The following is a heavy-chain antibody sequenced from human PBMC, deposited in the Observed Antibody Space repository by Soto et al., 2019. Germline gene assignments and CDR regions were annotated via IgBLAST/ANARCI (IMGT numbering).Heavy chain of an antibody. CDR1: GYTFTGYY. CDR2: INPNGGGT. Sequence: ASVKVSCKASGYTFTGYYMHWVRQAPGQGLEWMGWINPNGGGTNYAQKFQGRVTMTRDTSISTAYMELSRLRSDDTAVYYCARAGGSGWHGTDAFDIWGQGTMVTVSS. D-gene: IGHD6-19*01. J-gene: IGHJ3*02. CDR3: ARAGGSGWHGTDAFDI. V-gene: IGHV1-2*02.